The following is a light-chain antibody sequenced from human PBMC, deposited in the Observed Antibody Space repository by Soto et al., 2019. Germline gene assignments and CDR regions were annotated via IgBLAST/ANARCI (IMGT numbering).Light chain of an antibody. CDR2: DTS. Sequence: EIVLMQSPGTLSLSPGEGATLSCRASQSVNNNYLAWYQQRPGQAPTVLIFDTSRRATGVPDRVSGSGSGTDFTLHISRVEPDDFAVYYCQQYGSSQFTFGPGTKVNIK. CDR1: QSVNNNY. CDR3: QQYGSSQFT. J-gene: IGKJ3*01. V-gene: IGKV3-20*01.